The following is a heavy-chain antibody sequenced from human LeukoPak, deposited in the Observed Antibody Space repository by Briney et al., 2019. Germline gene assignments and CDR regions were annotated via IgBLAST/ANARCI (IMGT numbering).Heavy chain of an antibody. CDR2: IIPIFGTA. D-gene: IGHD4-17*01. V-gene: IGHV1-69*13. J-gene: IGHJ6*02. CDR1: GGTFSSYA. CDR3: ARHGDYVPPYYYYGMDV. Sequence: GALVKVSCKASGGTFSSYAISWMRQASGQGLEWMGGIIPIFGTANYAQKFQGRVTITADESTSTAYMELSSLRSEDTAVYYCARHGDYVPPYYYYGMDVWGQGTTVTVSS.